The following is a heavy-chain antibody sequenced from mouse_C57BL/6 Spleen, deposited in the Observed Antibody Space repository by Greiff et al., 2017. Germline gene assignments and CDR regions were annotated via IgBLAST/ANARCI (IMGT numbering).Heavy chain of an antibody. V-gene: IGHV1-20*01. J-gene: IGHJ1*03. D-gene: IGHD2-3*01. CDR3: ARGGYDYWYFDV. Sequence: EVQVVESGPELVKPGDSVKISCKASGYSFTGYFMNWVMQSHGKSLEWIGRINPYNGDTFYNQKFKGKATLTVDKSSSTAHMELRSLTSEDSAVYYCARGGYDYWYFDVWGTGTTVTVSS. CDR1: GYSFTGYF. CDR2: INPYNGDT.